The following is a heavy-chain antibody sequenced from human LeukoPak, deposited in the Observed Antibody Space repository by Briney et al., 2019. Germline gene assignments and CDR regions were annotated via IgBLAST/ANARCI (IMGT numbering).Heavy chain of an antibody. V-gene: IGHV4-59*08. CDR1: GGSISSYY. CDR2: IYYSGST. Sequence: PSETLSLTCTVSGGSISSYYWGWIRQPPGKGLEWIGYIYYSGSTNYNPSLKSRVTISVDTSKNQFSLKLSSVTAADTAVYYCARHPSRYCSGGSCTDFDYWGQGTLVTVSS. D-gene: IGHD2-15*01. CDR3: ARHPSRYCSGGSCTDFDY. J-gene: IGHJ4*02.